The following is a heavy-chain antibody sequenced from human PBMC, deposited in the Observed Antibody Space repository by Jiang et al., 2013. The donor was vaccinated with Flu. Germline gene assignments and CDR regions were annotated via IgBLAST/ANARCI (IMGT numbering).Heavy chain of an antibody. CDR3: AGGEVVEFDY. CDR1: ELTFSNYG. D-gene: IGHD2-15*01. J-gene: IGHJ4*02. Sequence: VQLVESGGGVVQPGMSLRLSCSGSELTFSNYGLHWVRQAPGKGLEWVAVISYDGSKKYYRDSVKGRFTVSRDNSKNTLYLQMNSLRPEDTAMYYCAGGEVVEFDYWGQGTLVTVSS. V-gene: IGHV3-30*03. CDR2: ISYDGSKK.